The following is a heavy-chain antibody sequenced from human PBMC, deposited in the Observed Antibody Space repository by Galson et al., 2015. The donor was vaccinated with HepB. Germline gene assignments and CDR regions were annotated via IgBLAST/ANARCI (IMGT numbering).Heavy chain of an antibody. D-gene: IGHD5-18*01. J-gene: IGHJ4*02. CDR2: FSDGGDTV. CDR1: GFTFSRSA. V-gene: IGHV3-23*01. CDR3: AKLRFSYGSHFDY. Sequence: SLRLSCAASGFTFSRSAMNWVRQAPGKGLEWVSTFSDGGDTVYYADSVKGRFTIYRDTSKNTLYLQMNNLRAEDTAVYYCAKLRFSYGSHFDYWGQGTLVTVSS.